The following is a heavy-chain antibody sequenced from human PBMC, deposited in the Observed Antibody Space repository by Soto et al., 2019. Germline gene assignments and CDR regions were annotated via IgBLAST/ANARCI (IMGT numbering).Heavy chain of an antibody. J-gene: IGHJ4*02. D-gene: IGHD3-16*02. V-gene: IGHV3-23*01. CDR3: AKDSVVGVWGSYRTLFDY. CDR2: ISGSGGST. Sequence: EVQLLESGGGLVQPGGSLRLSCAASGFTFSSYAMSWVRQAPGKGLEWVSAISGSGGSTYYADSVKGRFTISRDNSKNTLYRQRNSRRAEDTAVYYWAKDSVVGVWGSYRTLFDYWGEGSLVTVSS. CDR1: GFTFSSYA.